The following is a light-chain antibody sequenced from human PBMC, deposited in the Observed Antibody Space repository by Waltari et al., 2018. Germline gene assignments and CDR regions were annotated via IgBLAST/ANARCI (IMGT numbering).Light chain of an antibody. Sequence: QVTRSPSPLSASVGAEFPLTCRTSQSVSSYLNWYQQRPGQAPTLLIYAASTLHRGVPSRFSGSGSGTDYTLTITGLQPEDFATYFCQQSYNTPRTFGLGTKLQIK. V-gene: IGKV1-39*01. CDR1: QSVSSY. CDR3: QQSYNTPRT. J-gene: IGKJ2*01. CDR2: AAS.